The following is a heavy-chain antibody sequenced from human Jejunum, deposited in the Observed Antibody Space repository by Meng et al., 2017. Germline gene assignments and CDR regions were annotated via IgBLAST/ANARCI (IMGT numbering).Heavy chain of an antibody. D-gene: IGHD4-17*01. CDR1: GYTFTGHD. V-gene: IGHV1-2*06. CDR2: IDPNSGGT. Sequence: QGQLVQSGDEVKKPGSSVKVSFNASGYTFTGHDMHWVRQAPGQGLEWMGRIDPNSGGTNSAQKFRGRVTLTTDTSTTTAYMELRSLRSDDTAVYYCARSRDYAHDYWGQGTLVTVSS. CDR3: ARSRDYAHDY. J-gene: IGHJ4*02.